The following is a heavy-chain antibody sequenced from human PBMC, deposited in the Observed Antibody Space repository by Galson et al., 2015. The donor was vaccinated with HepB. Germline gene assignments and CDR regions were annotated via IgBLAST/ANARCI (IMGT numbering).Heavy chain of an antibody. CDR1: GYTFSSYS. V-gene: IGHV1-18*01. CDR2: ISPDNRDT. Sequence: SVKVSCKASGYTFSSYSITWVRQAPGQGLEWMGWISPDNRDTKYARKLQGRVTMTTDTSTSTAYMELRSLRSDDTAVYYCARDRSKGRYFDCLDYWGQGTLVTVSS. D-gene: IGHD3-9*01. CDR3: ARDRSKGRYFDCLDY. J-gene: IGHJ4*02.